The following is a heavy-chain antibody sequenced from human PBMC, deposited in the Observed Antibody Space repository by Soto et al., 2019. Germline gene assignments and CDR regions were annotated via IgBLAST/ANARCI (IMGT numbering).Heavy chain of an antibody. V-gene: IGHV3-74*01. CDR3: ARAPSIYESGYYDF. CDR1: GFTFRDYW. D-gene: IGHD3-3*01. Sequence: GESLKISCSASGFTFRDYWMYWVRQAPGKGLVWVSRIISDGSYTFYADSVKGRFTISRDNAKNTLYLQMNSLRAEDTAVYYCARAPSIYESGYYDFWGHGALVTVSS. CDR2: IISDGSYT. J-gene: IGHJ4*01.